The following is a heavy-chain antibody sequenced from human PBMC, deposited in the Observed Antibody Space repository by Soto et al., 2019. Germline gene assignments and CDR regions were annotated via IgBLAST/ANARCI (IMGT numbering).Heavy chain of an antibody. CDR3: ARDNSLVY. V-gene: IGHV3-7*05. CDR1: GFTFSSHW. Sequence: PGGSLRLSCAASGFTFSSHWMTWVRQAPGKGLEWVANIKEDGSDKYYVDSVKGRFIISRDNAKNSLYLQMDSLRAEDTAVYYCARDNSLVYWGQGTLVTVSS. J-gene: IGHJ4*02. D-gene: IGHD5-18*01. CDR2: IKEDGSDK.